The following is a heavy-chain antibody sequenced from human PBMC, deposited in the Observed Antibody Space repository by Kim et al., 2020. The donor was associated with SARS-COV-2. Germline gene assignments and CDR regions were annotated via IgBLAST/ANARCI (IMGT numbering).Heavy chain of an antibody. D-gene: IGHD3-3*01. J-gene: IGHJ6*03. CDR2: MNPNSGNT. V-gene: IGHV1-8*01. CDR1: GYTFTSYD. Sequence: ASVKVSCKASGYTFTSYDINWVRQATGQGLEWMGWMNPNSGNTGYAQKFQWIVTITRHTSIRTAYMELCSLRSDDTAVFYFACGSQFSTIFYFFYY. CDR3: ACGSQFSTIFYFFYY.